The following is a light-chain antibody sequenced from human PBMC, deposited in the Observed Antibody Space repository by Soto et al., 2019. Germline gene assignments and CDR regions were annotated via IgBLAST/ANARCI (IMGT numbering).Light chain of an antibody. V-gene: IGKV3-15*01. Sequence: EIVMTQSPATLSVSPGERATLSCRASQSVTSNLAWYQQKPGQAPTLLIYGASTRATGIPARFSGSGSGTEFTLTISSLQSGDFAVYYCHQYHNWPYTFGRGTKLEIK. CDR3: HQYHNWPYT. CDR1: QSVTSN. J-gene: IGKJ2*01. CDR2: GAS.